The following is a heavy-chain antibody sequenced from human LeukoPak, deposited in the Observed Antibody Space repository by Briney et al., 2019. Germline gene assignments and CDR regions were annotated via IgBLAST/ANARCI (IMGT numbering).Heavy chain of an antibody. V-gene: IGHV1-69*06. CDR3: ARELAAAGVDAFDI. CDR1: GGTFTSYA. Sequence: SVTVSYTASGGTFTSYAISWVRQAPGQRLEWMGGIIPIFGTANYPPKFQGRVTFTADKSTSTAYLELSSLRSEDTAVYYCARELAAAGVDAFDIWGQGTMVTVSS. J-gene: IGHJ3*02. CDR2: IIPIFGTA. D-gene: IGHD6-13*01.